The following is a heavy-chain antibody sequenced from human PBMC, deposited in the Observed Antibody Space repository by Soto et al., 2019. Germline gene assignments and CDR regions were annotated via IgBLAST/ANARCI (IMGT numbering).Heavy chain of an antibody. V-gene: IGHV3-23*01. CDR3: AKDPGMTAIRQYYFDY. CDR2: ISGSGGST. J-gene: IGHJ4*02. Sequence: EVQLLESGGGLVQPGGSLRLSCAASGFTFSSYAMSWVRQAPGKGLEWVSAISGSGGSTYYADSVKGRFTIFRDNSKNTLYLQMNSLRAEDTAVYYCAKDPGMTAIRQYYFDYWGQGTLVTVSS. D-gene: IGHD2-21*02. CDR1: GFTFSSYA.